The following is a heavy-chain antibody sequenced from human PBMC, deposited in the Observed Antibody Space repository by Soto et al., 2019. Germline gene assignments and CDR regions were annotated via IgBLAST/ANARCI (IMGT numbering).Heavy chain of an antibody. CDR3: ARDRMSYDILTGYPSYYYYGMDV. Sequence: VQLVETGGGLIQPGGSLRLSCAASGFTVSSNYMSWVRQAPGKGLEWVSVIYSGGSTYYADSVKGRFTISRDNSKNTLYLQMNSLRAEDTAVYYCARDRMSYDILTGYPSYYYYGMDVWGQGTTVTVSS. D-gene: IGHD3-9*01. CDR2: IYSGGST. CDR1: GFTVSSNY. J-gene: IGHJ6*02. V-gene: IGHV3-53*02.